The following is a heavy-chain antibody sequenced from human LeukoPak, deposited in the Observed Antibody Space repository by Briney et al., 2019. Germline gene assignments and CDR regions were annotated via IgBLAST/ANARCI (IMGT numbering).Heavy chain of an antibody. D-gene: IGHD6-13*01. J-gene: IGHJ4*02. V-gene: IGHV1-69-2*01. CDR1: GYTFTDYY. Sequence: GASVKVSCKVSGYTFTDYYMHWWKQAPGKGLEWMGLVDPEDGETIYAEKFQGRVTITADTSTDTAYMELSSLRSEDTAVYYCATVTTYSGYWGQGTLVTVSS. CDR3: ATVTTYSGY. CDR2: VDPEDGET.